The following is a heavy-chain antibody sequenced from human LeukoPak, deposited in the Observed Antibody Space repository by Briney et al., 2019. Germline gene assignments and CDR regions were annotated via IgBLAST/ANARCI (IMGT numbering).Heavy chain of an antibody. D-gene: IGHD3-22*01. CDR1: GGTFSSYA. CDR3: ARDQGYYDSSGSDY. J-gene: IGHJ4*02. Sequence: GSSVKASCKASGGTFSSYAISWVRQAPGQGLEWMGRIIPIFGTANYAQKFQGRVTITTGESTSTAYMELSSLRSEDTAVYYCARDQGYYDSSGSDYWGQGTLVTVSS. V-gene: IGHV1-69*05. CDR2: IIPIFGTA.